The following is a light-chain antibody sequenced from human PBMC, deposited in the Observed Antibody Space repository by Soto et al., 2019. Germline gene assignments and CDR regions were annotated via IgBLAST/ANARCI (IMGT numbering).Light chain of an antibody. J-gene: IGKJ2*01. Sequence: DIQMTQCPFTLSASVGDRVTITCRASQSISSWLAWYQQKPGEAPKLLIYKASSLEREVPSRFSSLGSGTEFTLAISSIKPDDFATYYCQTYNSYPYTFGQGTKLEIK. CDR3: QTYNSYPYT. CDR1: QSISSW. CDR2: KAS. V-gene: IGKV1-5*03.